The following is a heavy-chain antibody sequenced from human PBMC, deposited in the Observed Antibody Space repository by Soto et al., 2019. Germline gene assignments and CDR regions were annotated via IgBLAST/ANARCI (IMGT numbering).Heavy chain of an antibody. CDR3: ARLSSRGLDV. CDR2: VYFSGST. CDR1: GGSVSSGGDY. V-gene: IGHV4-61*08. J-gene: IGHJ6*02. Sequence: QVQLQESGPGLVKPSETLSLTCTVSGGSVSSGGDYWNWIRQPPGKGLEWVGYVYFSGSTNYNPSLKSRVTISLDTSKKQFSLRVTSVTAADTAIYYCARLSSRGLDVWGQGTTVTVSS.